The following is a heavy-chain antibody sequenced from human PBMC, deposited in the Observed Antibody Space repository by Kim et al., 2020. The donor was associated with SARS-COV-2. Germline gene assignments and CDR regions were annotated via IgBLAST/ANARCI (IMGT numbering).Heavy chain of an antibody. J-gene: IGHJ4*02. D-gene: IGHD1-26*01. CDR3: AKDIESRQGIFES. CDR2: TSSDGSYN. V-gene: IGHV3-30*18. Sequence: GGSLRLSCAASGFTLNSYGMHWVRQAPGKGLEWVAITSSDGSYNYYADSVKGRFTISRDNSKNTLYLHMNSLGAEDTAVYYCAKDIESRQGIFESWGQGTLVTVSS. CDR1: GFTLNSYG.